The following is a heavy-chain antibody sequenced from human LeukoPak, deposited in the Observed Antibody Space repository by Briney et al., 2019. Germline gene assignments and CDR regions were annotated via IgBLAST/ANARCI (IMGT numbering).Heavy chain of an antibody. V-gene: IGHV3-21*01. CDR2: ISSGSSYI. D-gene: IGHD1-26*01. CDR3: ARGSGDPLYYYYYYMDV. CDR1: GFTFSGYN. J-gene: IGHJ6*03. Sequence: AGSLRLSCAASGFTFSGYNMNWVRQAPGKGLDWVSSISSGSSYIYYADSVKGRFTISRDNAKNTLYLQMNSLRAEDTAVYYCARGSGDPLYYYYYYMDVWGKGTTVTISS.